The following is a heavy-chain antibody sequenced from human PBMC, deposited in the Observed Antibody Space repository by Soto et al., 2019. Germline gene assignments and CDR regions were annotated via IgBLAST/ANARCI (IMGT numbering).Heavy chain of an antibody. Sequence: SETLSLTCTVSGGSISSGGYYWGWIRQHPGKGLEWIGYIYYSGSTYYNPSLKSRVTISVDTSKNQFSLKLSSVTAADTAVYYCAREITNYYYDSSGYSSYYGMDVWGQGTTVTVSS. CDR3: AREITNYYYDSSGYSSYYGMDV. V-gene: IGHV4-31*03. CDR2: IYYSGST. J-gene: IGHJ6*02. D-gene: IGHD3-22*01. CDR1: GGSISSGGYY.